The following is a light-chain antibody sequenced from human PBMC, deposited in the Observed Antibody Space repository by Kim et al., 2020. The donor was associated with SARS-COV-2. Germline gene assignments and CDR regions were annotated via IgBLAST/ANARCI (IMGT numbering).Light chain of an antibody. CDR1: QSISDW. CDR2: KAS. J-gene: IGKJ2*01. V-gene: IGKV1-5*03. CDR3: QQYNADSPYT. Sequence: DIQLTQSPSTLSASVGDRVTITCRASQSISDWLAWYQQKPGKAPKLLIYKASSLESGVPSRFSGSGSGTEFTLTISSLQPDDFATYHCQQYNADSPYTFGQGTKLEI.